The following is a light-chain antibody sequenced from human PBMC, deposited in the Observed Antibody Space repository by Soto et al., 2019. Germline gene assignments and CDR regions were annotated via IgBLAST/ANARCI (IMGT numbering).Light chain of an antibody. V-gene: IGKV3-11*01. J-gene: IGKJ4*01. CDR2: DAS. CDR1: QSVSSY. Sequence: EIVLTQSPAILSITPRERATLSCRASQSVSSYLAWYQQKPGQAPRLLIYDASNRATGIPARFSGSGSGTDFTLTISILEPEDFAVYYCQQRSNWPSFGGGTKVDIK. CDR3: QQRSNWPS.